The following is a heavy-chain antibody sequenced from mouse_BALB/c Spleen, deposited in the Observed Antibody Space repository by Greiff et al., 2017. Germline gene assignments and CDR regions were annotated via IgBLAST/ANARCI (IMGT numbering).Heavy chain of an antibody. D-gene: IGHD1-1*01. CDR1: GFTFSSFG. CDR3: ARMDSVYYYGSSTFDY. V-gene: IGHV5-17*02. J-gene: IGHJ2*01. CDR2: ISSGSSTI. Sequence: EVMLVESGGGLVQPGGSRKLSCAASGFTFSSFGMHWVRQAPEKGLEWVAYISSGSSTIYYADTVKGRFTISRDNPKNTLFLQMTSLRSEDTAMYYCARMDSVYYYGSSTFDYWGQGTTLTVSS.